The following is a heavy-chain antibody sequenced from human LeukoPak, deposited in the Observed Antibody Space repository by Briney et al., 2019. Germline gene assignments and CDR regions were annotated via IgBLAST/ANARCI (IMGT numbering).Heavy chain of an antibody. Sequence: PSETLSLTCTVSGDSICTYYWSWIRQSPGKGLEWIAYIYYRGTTNYNPSLKSRVTISADTSKTQFSLILSSVTAADTAVYYCVSSSPRYCTGGTCYSSRGFGYWGQGALVTVSS. CDR1: GDSICTYY. D-gene: IGHD2-15*01. V-gene: IGHV4-59*01. J-gene: IGHJ4*02. CDR3: VSSSPRYCTGGTCYSSRGFGY. CDR2: IYYRGTT.